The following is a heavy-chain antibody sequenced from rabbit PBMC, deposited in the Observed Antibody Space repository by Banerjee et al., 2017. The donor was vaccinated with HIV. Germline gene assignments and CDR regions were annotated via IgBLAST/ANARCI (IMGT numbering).Heavy chain of an antibody. J-gene: IGHJ4*02. CDR1: GFSFSEKEV. CDR2: INTITGKT. V-gene: IGHV1S45*01. Sequence: QEQLEESGGGLVKPEGSLTLTCKASGFSFSEKEVMCWVRQAPGKGLEWIGCINTITGKTVYATWAKGRFPISRASSTTVFLQMTSLTAADTATYFCARDLPDIIGWNFGFWGPGTLVTVS. CDR3: ARDLPDIIGWNFGF. D-gene: IGHD1-1*01.